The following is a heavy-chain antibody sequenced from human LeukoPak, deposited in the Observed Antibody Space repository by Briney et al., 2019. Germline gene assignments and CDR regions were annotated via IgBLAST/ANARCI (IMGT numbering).Heavy chain of an antibody. D-gene: IGHD4-17*01. CDR1: GFTFSSYG. Sequence: GGSLRLSCAASGFTFSSYGMHWVRQAPGKGLEWVAFIRYDGSNKYYADSVKGRFTISRDNSKNTLYLQMNSLRAEDTAVYYCARDRTTVTTYVAFDIWGQGTMVTVSS. CDR2: IRYDGSNK. J-gene: IGHJ3*02. V-gene: IGHV3-30*02. CDR3: ARDRTTVTTYVAFDI.